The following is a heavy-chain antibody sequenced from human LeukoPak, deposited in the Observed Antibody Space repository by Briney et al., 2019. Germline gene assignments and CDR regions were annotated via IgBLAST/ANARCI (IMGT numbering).Heavy chain of an antibody. CDR2: ISAYNGNT. Sequence: GASVKVSCKASGYTLTSYGISWVRQAPGQGLEWMGWISAYNGNTNYAQKLQGRVTMTTDTSTSTAYMELRSLRSDDTAVYYCARLPGDIVVVPAAMDVWGQGTTVTVSS. V-gene: IGHV1-18*01. J-gene: IGHJ6*02. D-gene: IGHD2-2*01. CDR3: ARLPGDIVVVPAAMDV. CDR1: GYTLTSYG.